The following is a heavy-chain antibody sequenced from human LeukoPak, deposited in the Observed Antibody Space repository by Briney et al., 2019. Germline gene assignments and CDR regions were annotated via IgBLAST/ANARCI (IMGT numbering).Heavy chain of an antibody. CDR3: ARELTGGDWAFDY. Sequence: ASVKVSCRASGYTFTSYYMHWVRQAPGQGLEWMGIINPSGGSTSYAQKFQGRVTMTRGMSTSTVYMELSSLRSEDTAVYYCARELTGGDWAFDYWGQGTLVTVSS. J-gene: IGHJ4*02. CDR2: INPSGGST. CDR1: GYTFTSYY. D-gene: IGHD2-21*01. V-gene: IGHV1-46*01.